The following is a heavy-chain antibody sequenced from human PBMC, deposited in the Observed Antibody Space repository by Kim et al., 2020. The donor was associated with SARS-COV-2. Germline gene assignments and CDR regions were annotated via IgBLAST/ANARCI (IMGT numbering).Heavy chain of an antibody. CDR2: IYYSGST. D-gene: IGHD6-19*01. CDR3: ASDKREAVAGQHPMYYFDY. V-gene: IGHV4-31*03. CDR1: GGSISSGGYY. J-gene: IGHJ4*02. Sequence: SETLSLTCTVSGGSISSGGYYWSWIRQHTGKGLEWIGYIYYSGSTSYNPSLKSRVTISVDTSKNQFSLKLSSVTAADAAVYYCASDKREAVAGQHPMYYFDYWGQGTLVTVSS.